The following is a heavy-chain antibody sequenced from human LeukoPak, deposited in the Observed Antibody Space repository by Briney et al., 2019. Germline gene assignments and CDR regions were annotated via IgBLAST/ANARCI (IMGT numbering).Heavy chain of an antibody. Sequence: SETLSLTCAVYGGSFRGYYWSWIRQPPGKGLEWIGEINHSGSTNYNPSLKSRVTISVDTSKNQFSLKLSSVTAADTAVYYCARRGMATISPFDYWGQGTLVTVSS. J-gene: IGHJ4*02. D-gene: IGHD5-24*01. V-gene: IGHV4-34*01. CDR2: INHSGST. CDR1: GGSFRGYY. CDR3: ARRGMATISPFDY.